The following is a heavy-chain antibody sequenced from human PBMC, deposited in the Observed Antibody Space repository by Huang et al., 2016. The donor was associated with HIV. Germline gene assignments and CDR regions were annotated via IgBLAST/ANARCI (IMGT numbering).Heavy chain of an antibody. J-gene: IGHJ3*01. D-gene: IGHD1-26*01. Sequence: EVQLVESGGGLVQPGGSLKLSCAASGFTFGGSAMHWVRQASGKGLEWGGRIGTKAQSYATAYATSVKGRFIISRDDSVNTAYLQMNSLKTEDTAIYYCTRHSIGWDRDPFDFWGQGTVVTVSS. CDR3: TRHSIGWDRDPFDF. CDR1: GFTFGGSA. CDR2: IGTKAQSYAT. V-gene: IGHV3-73*02.